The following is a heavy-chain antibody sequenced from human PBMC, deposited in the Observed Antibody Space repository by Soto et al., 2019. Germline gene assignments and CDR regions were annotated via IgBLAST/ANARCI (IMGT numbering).Heavy chain of an antibody. CDR3: ARRVTMVRGGDYYYMDV. CDR2: IYHSGST. J-gene: IGHJ6*03. V-gene: IGHV4-59*08. D-gene: IGHD3-10*01. Sequence: SETLSLTCTVSGGSISSYCWSWIRQPPGKGLEWIGYIYHSGSTNYNPSLKSRVTISVDTSKNQFSLRLRSVTAADTAVYYCARRVTMVRGGDYYYMDVWGKGTTVTVSS. CDR1: GGSISSYC.